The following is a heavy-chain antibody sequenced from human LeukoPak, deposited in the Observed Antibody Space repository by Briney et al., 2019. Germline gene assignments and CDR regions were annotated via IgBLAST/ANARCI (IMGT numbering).Heavy chain of an antibody. V-gene: IGHV3-23*01. CDR3: AKGGHDFNPFYW. J-gene: IGHJ4*02. Sequence: GGSLRLSCADSGFTFSTYAMGWVRQAPGKGLEWVSSIKAGGGDPFYADSVKGRATISRDNSKNTLFLQLNSLRAEDTAVYYCAKGGHDFNPFYWWGQGTLVTVSS. CDR1: GFTFSTYA. CDR2: IKAGGGDP. D-gene: IGHD2-15*01.